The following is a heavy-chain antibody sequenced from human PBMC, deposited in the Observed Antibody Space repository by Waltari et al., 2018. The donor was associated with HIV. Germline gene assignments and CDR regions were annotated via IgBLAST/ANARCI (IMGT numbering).Heavy chain of an antibody. V-gene: IGHV4-34*01. CDR1: GGSFSGYY. Sequence: QVQLQQWGAGLLKPSETLSLTGAVYGGSFSGYYWSWIRQPPGKGLEWIGEINHSGSTFYNPSLKSRVTMSVDTSKNQFSLKLSSVTAADTAVYYCARDPRAMPGYWGQGTLVTVSS. D-gene: IGHD2-2*01. CDR2: INHSGST. J-gene: IGHJ1*01. CDR3: ARDPRAMPGY.